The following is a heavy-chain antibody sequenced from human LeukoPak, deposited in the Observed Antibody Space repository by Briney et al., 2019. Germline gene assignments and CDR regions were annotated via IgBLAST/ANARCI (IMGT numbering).Heavy chain of an antibody. Sequence: GGSLRLSCAASGFTFSSYGMHWVRQAPGKGLEWVAVISYDGSNKYYAGSVKGRFTISRDNSKNTLYLQMNSLRAEDTAVYYCAKFWRYAVRGAPYYYYGMDVWGQGTTVTVSS. J-gene: IGHJ6*02. CDR2: ISYDGSNK. CDR3: AKFWRYAVRGAPYYYYGMDV. CDR1: GFTFSSYG. D-gene: IGHD3-10*01. V-gene: IGHV3-30*18.